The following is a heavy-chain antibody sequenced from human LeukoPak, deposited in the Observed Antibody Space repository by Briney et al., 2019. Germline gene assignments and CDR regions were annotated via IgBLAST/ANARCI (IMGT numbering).Heavy chain of an antibody. CDR1: GFIFGAYW. Sequence: GGSLRLSCAASGFIFGAYWMTWVRQAPGKGLEWVANIKQDGSEKYYMDSVKGRFTISRDDAKKSLFLQMNSLTAEDTALYYCVRSLEKFGTRDYWGQGTLVTVSS. V-gene: IGHV3-7*01. CDR2: IKQDGSEK. CDR3: VRSLEKFGTRDY. D-gene: IGHD3-10*01. J-gene: IGHJ4*02.